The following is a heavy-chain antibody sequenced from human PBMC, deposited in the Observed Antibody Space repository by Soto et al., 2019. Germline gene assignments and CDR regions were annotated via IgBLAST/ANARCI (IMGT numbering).Heavy chain of an antibody. V-gene: IGHV3-73*01. Sequence: DVQMVESGGGLVQPGGSLKLSCATTGFTFARSAIHWVRQAPGKGLEWIGRIRNKANNYATAYPASVAGRFTISSDDSKTTAYLEMNSLKTEDTAMYYCAGPGPFDSWGQGTLVTVSS. J-gene: IGHJ4*02. CDR1: GFTFARSA. D-gene: IGHD1-1*01. CDR2: IRNKANNYAT. CDR3: AGPGPFDS.